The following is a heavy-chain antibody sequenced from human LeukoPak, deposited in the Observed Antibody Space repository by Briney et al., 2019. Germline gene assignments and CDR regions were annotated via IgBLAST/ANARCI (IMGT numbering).Heavy chain of an antibody. CDR3: ASSRGRWELLDY. V-gene: IGHV3-21*01. CDR2: ISSSSSYI. D-gene: IGHD1-26*01. CDR1: GFTFSSYS. Sequence: GGSLRLSCAASGFTFSSYSMNWVRQAPGKGLEWVSSISSSSSYIYYADSVKGRFTISRDNAKNSLYLQMNSLRAEDTAVYYCASSRGRWELLDYWGREPWSPSPQ. J-gene: IGHJ4*02.